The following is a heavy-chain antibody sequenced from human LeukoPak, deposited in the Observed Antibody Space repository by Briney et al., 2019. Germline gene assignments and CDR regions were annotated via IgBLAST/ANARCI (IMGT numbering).Heavy chain of an antibody. CDR2: IYPGDSDT. J-gene: IGHJ6*03. Sequence: GESLKISCKGSGYSFTSYWIGWVRQMPGKGLEWMGIIYPGDSDTRYSPSFQGQVTISADKSISTAYLQWSSLKASDTAMYYCARHGQRASSGWYFGLIDYYYMDVWGKGTTVTVSS. D-gene: IGHD6-19*01. CDR3: ARHGQRASSGWYFGLIDYYYMDV. CDR1: GYSFTSYW. V-gene: IGHV5-51*01.